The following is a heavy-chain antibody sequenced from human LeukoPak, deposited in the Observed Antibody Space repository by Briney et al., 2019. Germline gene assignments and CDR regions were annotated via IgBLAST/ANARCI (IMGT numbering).Heavy chain of an antibody. J-gene: IGHJ4*02. CDR3: AKDLDDYDITLNLDY. D-gene: IGHD3-22*01. CDR2: ISGSGGST. Sequence: GGSLRLSCAASGFTFSSYAMSWVRQAPGKGLEWVSAISGSGGSTYYADSVKGRFTISRDNSKNTLYLQMNSLRAEDTAVYYCAKDLDDYDITLNLDYWGQGTLVTVSS. V-gene: IGHV3-23*01. CDR1: GFTFSSYA.